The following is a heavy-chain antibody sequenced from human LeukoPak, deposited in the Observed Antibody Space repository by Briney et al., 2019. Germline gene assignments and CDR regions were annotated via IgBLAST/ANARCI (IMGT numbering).Heavy chain of an antibody. CDR3: ARFSSGWSPSGFDY. Sequence: GGSLRLSCAASGFTFSSYWMHWVRQGPGKELTWVSHINSDGTTTDYADSVKGRFTISRDNAKNTLYLQMNSLRVEDTAVYYCARFSSGWSPSGFDYWGQGTLVTVSS. CDR1: GFTFSSYW. CDR2: INSDGTTT. V-gene: IGHV3-74*01. D-gene: IGHD6-19*01. J-gene: IGHJ4*02.